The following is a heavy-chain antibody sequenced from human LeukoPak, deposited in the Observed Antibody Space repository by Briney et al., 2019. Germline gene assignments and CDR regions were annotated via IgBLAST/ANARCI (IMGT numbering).Heavy chain of an antibody. CDR3: ARGGPGAAYFDY. V-gene: IGHV1-8*01. J-gene: IGHJ4*02. CDR1: GYTFTSYD. CDR2: MNPNSGNT. Sequence: ASVKVSCKASGYTFTSYDINWVRQATGQGLEWMGWMNPNSGNTGYAQKFQGRVTMTRNTSISTAYVELSSQRSEDTAVYYCARGGPGAAYFDYWGQGTLVTVSS. D-gene: IGHD1-26*01.